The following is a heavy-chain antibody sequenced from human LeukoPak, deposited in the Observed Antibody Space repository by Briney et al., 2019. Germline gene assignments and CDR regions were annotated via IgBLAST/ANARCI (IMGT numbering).Heavy chain of an antibody. D-gene: IGHD1-26*01. J-gene: IGHJ3*02. CDR1: GYTFTGYY. Sequence: ASVTVSFKASGYTFTGYYIHWVRQAPGQGLEWMGWINPNSGGTIYAQNFQGRVTLTRDTAISTAYMEMSRLRSDDTAVYYCARVAGRSDDFDIWGQGTVVTVSS. V-gene: IGHV1-2*02. CDR2: INPNSGGT. CDR3: ARVAGRSDDFDI.